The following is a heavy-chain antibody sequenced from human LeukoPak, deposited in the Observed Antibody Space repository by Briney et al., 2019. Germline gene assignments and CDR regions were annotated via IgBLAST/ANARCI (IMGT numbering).Heavy chain of an antibody. D-gene: IGHD3-22*01. Sequence: PGGSLRLSCAASGFTFSSYSMNWVRQAPGKGLEWVSSISSSSSYIYYADSVKGRFTISRDNAKNSLHLQMNSLRAEDTAVYYCARSYYDSSGYYYEYYYYGMDVWGQGTTVTVSS. J-gene: IGHJ6*02. V-gene: IGHV3-21*01. CDR1: GFTFSSYS. CDR2: ISSSSSYI. CDR3: ARSYYDSSGYYYEYYYYGMDV.